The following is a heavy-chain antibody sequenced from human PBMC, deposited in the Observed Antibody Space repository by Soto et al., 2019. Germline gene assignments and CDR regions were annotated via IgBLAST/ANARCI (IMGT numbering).Heavy chain of an antibody. D-gene: IGHD4-17*01. CDR3: ARYYGGNSEAYYGMDV. J-gene: IGHJ6*02. CDR1: GYTFTSYD. CDR2: MNPNSGNT. Sequence: ASVKVSCKASGYTFTSYDINWVRQATGQGLEWMGWMNPNSGNTGYARKFQGRVTMTRNTSISTAYMELSSLRSEDTAVYYCARYYGGNSEAYYGMDVWGQGTTVTVSS. V-gene: IGHV1-8*01.